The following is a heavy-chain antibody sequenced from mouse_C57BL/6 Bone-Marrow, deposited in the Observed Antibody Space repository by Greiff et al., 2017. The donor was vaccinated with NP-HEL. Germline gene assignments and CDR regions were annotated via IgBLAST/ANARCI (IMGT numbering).Heavy chain of an antibody. V-gene: IGHV1-19*01. D-gene: IGHD2-1*01. J-gene: IGHJ2*01. Sequence: EVQLQQSGPVLVKPGASVKMSCKASGYTFTDYYMNWVKQSHGKSLEWIGAINPYNGGTSYNQKFKGQATLTVDKSSSTAYMELNILTSEDSAVYYCARRFYCNYFYYWGRGTALTVTA. CDR2: INPYNGGT. CDR3: ARRFYCNYFYY. CDR1: GYTFTDYY.